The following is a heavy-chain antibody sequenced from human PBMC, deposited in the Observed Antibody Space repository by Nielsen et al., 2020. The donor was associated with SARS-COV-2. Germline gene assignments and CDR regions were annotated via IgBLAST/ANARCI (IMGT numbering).Heavy chain of an antibody. CDR3: ARSGSWPTPKWELLYAFDI. V-gene: IGHV4-34*01. D-gene: IGHD1-26*01. Sequence: WLRQPPGKGLEWIGEINHSGSTNYNPSLKSRVTISVDTSKNQFSLKLSSVTAADTAVYYCARSGSWPTPKWELLYAFDIWGQGTMVTVSS. CDR2: INHSGST. J-gene: IGHJ3*02.